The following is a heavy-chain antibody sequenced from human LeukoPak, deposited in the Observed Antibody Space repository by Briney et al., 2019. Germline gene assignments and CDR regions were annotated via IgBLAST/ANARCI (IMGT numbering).Heavy chain of an antibody. J-gene: IGHJ5*02. CDR3: ARDLPWGSSISYREDVWFDP. V-gene: IGHV1-18*01. Sequence: ASVKVSCKASGYTFTSYGVSWVRQAPGQGLEWMGWISAYNRNTNYAQKLQGRVTMTTDTSASTAYMELRSLRYDDTAIYYCARDLPWGSSISYREDVWFDPWGQGTLVTVSS. CDR2: ISAYNRNT. CDR1: GYTFTSYG. D-gene: IGHD7-27*01.